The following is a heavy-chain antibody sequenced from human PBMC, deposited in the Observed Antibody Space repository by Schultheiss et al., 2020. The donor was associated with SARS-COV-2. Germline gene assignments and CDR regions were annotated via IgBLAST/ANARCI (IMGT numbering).Heavy chain of an antibody. V-gene: IGHV3-23*01. Sequence: GESLKISCAASGFTFSSYAMSWVRQAPGKGLEWVSAISGSGGSTYYADSVKGRFTISRANSKNTLYLQMNSLRAEDTAVYYCARDHYFDYWGQGTLVTVSS. CDR3: ARDHYFDY. CDR1: GFTFSSYA. CDR2: ISGSGGST. J-gene: IGHJ4*02.